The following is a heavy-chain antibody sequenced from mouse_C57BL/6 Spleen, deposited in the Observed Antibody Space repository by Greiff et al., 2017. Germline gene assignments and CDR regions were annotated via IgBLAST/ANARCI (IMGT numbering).Heavy chain of an antibody. Sequence: EVQLQQSGTVLARPGASVKMSCKTSGYTFTSYWMHWVKQRPGQGLEWIGAIYPGNSATSYNQKVKGKANLTAVTSASTAYMELSSLTNEDSAVYNGTRSGDDYDEDAMDYWGQGTSVTVSS. V-gene: IGHV1-5*01. J-gene: IGHJ4*01. CDR3: TRSGDDYDEDAMDY. D-gene: IGHD2-4*01. CDR1: GYTFTSYW. CDR2: IYPGNSAT.